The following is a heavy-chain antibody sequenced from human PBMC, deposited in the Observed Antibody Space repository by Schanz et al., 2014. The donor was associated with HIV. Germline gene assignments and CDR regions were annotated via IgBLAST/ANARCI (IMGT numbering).Heavy chain of an antibody. V-gene: IGHV3-23*01. CDR1: RFTFSSYA. D-gene: IGHD3-9*01. Sequence: EVQLLESGGGLVQPGGSLRLSCAASRFTFSSYAMSWVRQAPGKGLEWVSLISGSGGHTYYADSVKGRFTISRDNSKSTLYLQMNSLRDEDTAVYYCARGQDWPGPRLDHWGHGTLVLVSS. CDR3: ARGQDWPGPRLDH. J-gene: IGHJ5*02. CDR2: ISGSGGHT.